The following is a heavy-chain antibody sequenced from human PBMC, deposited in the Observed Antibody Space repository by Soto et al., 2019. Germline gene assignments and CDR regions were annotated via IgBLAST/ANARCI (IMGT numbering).Heavy chain of an antibody. CDR3: ARGLREDGLDYYGMDV. Sequence: GGSLRLSCAASGFTFSSYSMNCVRHPPGKGLEWVSYISSSSSTIYYADSVKGRFTISRDNAKNSLYLQMNSLRDEDTAVYYCARGLREDGLDYYGMDVWGQGTTVTVSS. D-gene: IGHD5-12*01. V-gene: IGHV3-48*02. J-gene: IGHJ6*02. CDR1: GFTFSSYS. CDR2: ISSSSSTI.